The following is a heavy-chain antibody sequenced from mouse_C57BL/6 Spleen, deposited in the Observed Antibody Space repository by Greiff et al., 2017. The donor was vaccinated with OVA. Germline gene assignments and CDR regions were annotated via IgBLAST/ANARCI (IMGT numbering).Heavy chain of an antibody. CDR1: GYTFTDYY. CDR2: IGPGSGST. CDR3: ARGTDQATAWFAY. J-gene: IGHJ3*01. Sequence: QVQLQQSGAELVKPGASVKISCTASGYTFTDYYINWVKQRPGQGLEWIGMIGPGSGSTYYTEKFKGKATLTADKSSSTAYMQLSSLTSEDAAVYFCARGTDQATAWFAYWGKGTLVTVSA. D-gene: IGHD3-2*02. V-gene: IGHV1-77*01.